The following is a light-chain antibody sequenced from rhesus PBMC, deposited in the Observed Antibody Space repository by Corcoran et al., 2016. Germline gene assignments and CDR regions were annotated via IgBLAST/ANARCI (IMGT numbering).Light chain of an antibody. Sequence: DIVMTQSPDSLAVSLGERVTINCKSSQSLLYLPNNKNYLACYHQKPGQAPRLLVSWASTRESGVSDRFSGGGSGTDFTLTISGLQADDVAVYFCQQYLTSPFSFGQGTKVEVK. J-gene: IGKJ2*01. CDR1: QSLLYLPNNKNY. CDR3: QQYLTSPFS. CDR2: WAS. V-gene: IGKV4-1*01.